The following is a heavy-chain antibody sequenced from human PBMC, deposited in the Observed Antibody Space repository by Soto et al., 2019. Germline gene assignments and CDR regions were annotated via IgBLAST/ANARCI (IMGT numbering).Heavy chain of an antibody. J-gene: IGHJ5*02. V-gene: IGHV4-31*03. CDR3: ARERQTYINSQGVWFGP. D-gene: IGHD4-4*01. Sequence: RLCLTGTVSGGSISSGGYYWSWIRQYPGKGLEWIGNIFYSGTTSYNPSLKSRVAISIDTSKNQFSLKLSSVTAADTAVYYCARERQTYINSQGVWFGPWGQGTLVTVSS. CDR2: IFYSGTT. CDR1: GGSISSGGYY.